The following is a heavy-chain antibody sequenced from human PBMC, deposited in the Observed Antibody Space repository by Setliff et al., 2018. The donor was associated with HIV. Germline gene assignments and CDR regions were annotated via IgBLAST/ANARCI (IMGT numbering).Heavy chain of an antibody. V-gene: IGHV1-18*01. CDR2: INTHSGYK. CDR3: ARGKTWLRFLDY. Sequence: ASVKVSCKASGYTFNNYGISWVRQAPGQGLEWMGWINTHSGYKNYAQNVQGRVTVTMDTSTSTAYMELRSLKSDDTAVYYCARGKTWLRFLDYWGQGTLVTVS. D-gene: IGHD5-12*01. CDR1: GYTFNNYG. J-gene: IGHJ4*02.